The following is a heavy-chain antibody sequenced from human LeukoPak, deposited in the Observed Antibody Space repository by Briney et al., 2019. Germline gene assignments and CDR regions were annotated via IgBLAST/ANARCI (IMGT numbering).Heavy chain of an antibody. CDR2: IYSGGST. D-gene: IGHD3-22*01. V-gene: IGHV3-53*01. CDR3: AKDLYYYDSSGRRYTGYYMDV. Sequence: GGSLRLSCAASGFTVSSKYMSWVRQAPGKGLECVSIIYSGGSTYYADSVKGRFTISRDNSKNTLYLQMNSLRAEDTAVYYCAKDLYYYDSSGRRYTGYYMDVWGKGTTVTVSS. CDR1: GFTVSSKY. J-gene: IGHJ6*03.